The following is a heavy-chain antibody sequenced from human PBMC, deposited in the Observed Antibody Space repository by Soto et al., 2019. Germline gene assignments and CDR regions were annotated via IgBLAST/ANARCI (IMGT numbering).Heavy chain of an antibody. D-gene: IGHD4-17*01. CDR3: ARVRKGVTTIRKYGMDV. CDR2: IIHTGST. CDR1: GGSFRSFY. Sequence: PSETLSLTCAVYGGSFRSFYWSWIRPPPGKGLEWIGEIIHTGSTNYNPSLESRVTISLDTSKNQFSLKVNSVIAADTAVYYCARVRKGVTTIRKYGMDVWGQGTTVTVSS. J-gene: IGHJ6*02. V-gene: IGHV4-34*12.